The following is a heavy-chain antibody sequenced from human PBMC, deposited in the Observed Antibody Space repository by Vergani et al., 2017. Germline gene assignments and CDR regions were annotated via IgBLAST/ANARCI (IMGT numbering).Heavy chain of an antibody. V-gene: IGHV1-69*12. Sequence: QVQLVQSGAEVKKPGSSVKVSCKASGGTFSSYAISWVRQAPGQGLEWMGGIIPIFGTANYAQKFQGRVTITADESTSTAYMELSSLRSEDTAVYYCARGAGCSGGSCTYYYYYGMDVWGQGTTVTVSS. D-gene: IGHD2-15*01. CDR2: IIPIFGTA. CDR3: ARGAGCSGGSCTYYYYYGMDV. CDR1: GGTFSSYA. J-gene: IGHJ6*02.